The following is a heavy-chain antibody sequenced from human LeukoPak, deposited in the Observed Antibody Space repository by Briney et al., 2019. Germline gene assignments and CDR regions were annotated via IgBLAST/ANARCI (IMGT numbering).Heavy chain of an antibody. J-gene: IGHJ3*02. Sequence: SETLSLTCTVSGYSISSGYYWGWIRQPPGKGLEWIGIIYHSGSTYFNPSLKSRVTISVDTSKNQFSLKLTSVTAADTAVYYCARDVPTVQLWRTDAFDIWGQGTMVTVSS. CDR2: IYHSGST. CDR1: GYSISSGYY. CDR3: ARDVPTVQLWRTDAFDI. V-gene: IGHV4-38-2*02. D-gene: IGHD5-18*01.